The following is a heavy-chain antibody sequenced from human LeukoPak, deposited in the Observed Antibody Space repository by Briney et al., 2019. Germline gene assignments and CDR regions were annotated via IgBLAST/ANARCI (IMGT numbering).Heavy chain of an antibody. CDR1: GFTFSDYY. Sequence: GSLRLSCAASGFTFSDYYMSWIRQAPGKGLEWVSYISSSGSTIYYADSVKGRFTISRDNAKNSLCLQMNSLRAEDTAVYYCARLDYYDSSGYLDYWGQGTLVTVSS. D-gene: IGHD3-22*01. J-gene: IGHJ4*02. CDR3: ARLDYYDSSGYLDY. V-gene: IGHV3-11*01. CDR2: ISSSGSTI.